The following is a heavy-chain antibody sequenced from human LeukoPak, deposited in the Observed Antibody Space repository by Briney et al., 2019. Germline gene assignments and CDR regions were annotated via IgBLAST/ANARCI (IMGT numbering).Heavy chain of an antibody. CDR3: ARGVNSGYFDY. CDR1: GGSISSYY. Sequence: TPSETLSLTCTVSGGSISSYYRSWIRQPPGKGLEWIGYIYYSGSTNYSPSLKSRVTISLDTSKNQFSLKLSSVTAADTAVYYCARGVNSGYFDYCGQGTLVTVSS. V-gene: IGHV4-59*01. CDR2: IYYSGST. D-gene: IGHD1-26*01. J-gene: IGHJ4*02.